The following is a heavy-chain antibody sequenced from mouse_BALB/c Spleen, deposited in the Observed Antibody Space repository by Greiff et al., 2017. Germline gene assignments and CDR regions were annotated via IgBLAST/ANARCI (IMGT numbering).Heavy chain of an antibody. Sequence: EVKVVESGGGLVQPGGSLKLSCAASGFTFSSYTMSWVRQTPEKRLEWVAYISNGGGSTYYPDTVKGRFTISRDNAKNTLYLQMSSLKSEDTAMYYCARHSPGAWFAYWGQGTLVTVSA. J-gene: IGHJ3*01. CDR3: ARHSPGAWFAY. CDR2: ISNGGGST. CDR1: GFTFSSYT. V-gene: IGHV5-12-2*01.